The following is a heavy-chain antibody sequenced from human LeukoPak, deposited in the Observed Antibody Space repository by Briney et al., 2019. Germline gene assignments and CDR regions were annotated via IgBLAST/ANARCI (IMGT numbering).Heavy chain of an antibody. CDR1: GFTFSSYG. CDR3: AELGITMIGGV. V-gene: IGHV3-48*04. D-gene: IGHD3-10*02. CDR2: ISSSGSTI. J-gene: IGHJ6*04. Sequence: GGSLRLSWAASGFTFSSYGMSWVRQAPGKGLEWVSYISSSGSTIYYADSVKGRFTISRDNAKNSLYLQMNSLRAEDTAVYYCAELGITMIGGVWGKGTTVTISS.